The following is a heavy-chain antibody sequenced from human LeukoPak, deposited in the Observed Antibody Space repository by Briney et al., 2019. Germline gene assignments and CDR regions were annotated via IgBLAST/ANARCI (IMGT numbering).Heavy chain of an antibody. CDR2: ISAYNGNT. CDR1: GYTFTSYG. Sequence: ASVKVSCKASGYTFTSYGISWVRQAPGQGLEWMGWISAYNGNTNYAQKLQGRVTMTTDTSTSTAYMELRSLRSDDTAVYYCAREDSGSFWRSYTDYWGQGTLVTVSS. V-gene: IGHV1-18*01. J-gene: IGHJ4*02. CDR3: AREDSGSFWRSYTDY. D-gene: IGHD1-26*01.